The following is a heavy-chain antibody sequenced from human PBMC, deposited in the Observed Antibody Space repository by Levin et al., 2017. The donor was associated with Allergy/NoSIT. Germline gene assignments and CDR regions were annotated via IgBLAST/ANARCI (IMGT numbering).Heavy chain of an antibody. D-gene: IGHD3-22*01. J-gene: IGHJ4*02. CDR3: ARDNSYYDSSGYYNY. V-gene: IGHV4-30-4*01. CDR2: IYYTGTT. CDR1: GASISSGDHY. Sequence: SETLSLTCTVSGASISSGDHYWNWIRQPPGKGLEWIGYIYYTGTTYYNPSLKSRITISVDTSKNQFSLRLSSVTAADTAVYYCARDNSYYDSSGYYNYWGQGTLVTVSS.